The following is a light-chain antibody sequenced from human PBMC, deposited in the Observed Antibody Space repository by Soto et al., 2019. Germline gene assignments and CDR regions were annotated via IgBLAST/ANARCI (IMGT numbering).Light chain of an antibody. J-gene: IGLJ2*01. V-gene: IGLV1-40*01. CDR1: SSNIGAGYD. CDR3: QSFDTSLSGFVV. CDR2: DNN. Sequence: QSVLTQPPSMSGAPGQRVTISCTGSSSNIGAGYDVHWYQQHPGTAPKLLIFDNNNRPSGVPDRFSGSKSDTSASLAITGLQAEDEADYYFQSFDTSLSGFVVFGGGTKLPVL.